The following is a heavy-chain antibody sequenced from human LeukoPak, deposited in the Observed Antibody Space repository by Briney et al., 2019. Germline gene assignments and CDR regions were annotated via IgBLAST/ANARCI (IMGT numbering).Heavy chain of an antibody. Sequence: GGSLTLSCAASGFTFSESWMTWLRQVPGLGLEWVAHINQEGGGIQYVDSVKGRFTISRDNDKGSVYLQMNSLRAEDTAIYYCATYINWVAGDVWGQGTMVIVSS. D-gene: IGHD1-1*01. CDR1: GFTFSESW. CDR2: INQEGGGI. V-gene: IGHV3-7*01. J-gene: IGHJ6*02. CDR3: ATYINWVAGDV.